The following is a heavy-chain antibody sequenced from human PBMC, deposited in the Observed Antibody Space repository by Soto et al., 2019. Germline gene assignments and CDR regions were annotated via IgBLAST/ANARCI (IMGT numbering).Heavy chain of an antibody. CDR1: GFPFCSYA. Sequence: GGSLRLSCAASGFPFCSYAVSWARQAPGKGLEWVSGIGGSGGDTFYADSVKGRFTVSRDNAENTLYLQLNSLRVEDSAIYCCARRTWRGRADYWGQGILVTVSS. J-gene: IGHJ4*02. D-gene: IGHD3-3*01. CDR3: ARRTWRGRADY. CDR2: IGGSGGDT. V-gene: IGHV3-23*01.